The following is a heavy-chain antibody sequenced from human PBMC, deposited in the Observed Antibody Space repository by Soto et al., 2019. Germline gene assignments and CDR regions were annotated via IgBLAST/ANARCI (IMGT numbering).Heavy chain of an antibody. V-gene: IGHV4-31*03. CDR1: GGSISSGGYY. Sequence: SETLSLTCTVSGGSISSGGYYWSWIRQHPGKGLEWIGYIYYSGSTYYNPSLKSRVTISVDTSKNQFSLKLSSVTAADTAVYYCARDYPQGNWFDPWGQGTLVTVS. CDR2: IYYSGST. J-gene: IGHJ5*02. CDR3: ARDYPQGNWFDP.